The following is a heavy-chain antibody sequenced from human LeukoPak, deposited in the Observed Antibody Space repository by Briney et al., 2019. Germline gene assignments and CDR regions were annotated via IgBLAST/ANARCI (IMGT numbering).Heavy chain of an antibody. Sequence: GGSLRLSCAASGFTYSNYAMNWVRQAPGKGLEWVSAISGSGGSTYYADSVKGRFTISRDNSKNTLYLQMNSLRAEDTAVYYCAKANVWGSREWFDYWGQGTLVTVSS. CDR2: ISGSGGST. V-gene: IGHV3-23*01. CDR1: GFTYSNYA. J-gene: IGHJ4*02. D-gene: IGHD3-16*01. CDR3: AKANVWGSREWFDY.